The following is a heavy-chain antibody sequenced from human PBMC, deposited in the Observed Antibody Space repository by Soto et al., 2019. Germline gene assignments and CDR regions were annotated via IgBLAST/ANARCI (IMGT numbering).Heavy chain of an antibody. V-gene: IGHV3-7*01. Sequence: PGGSLRLSCAASGFTFSDYYMSWIRQAPGKGLEWVANINEDGSEKYYVDSAKGRFTISRNNAKNSLYLQMSSLRAEDTAVYYCARDLFDYWGQGTLVTVSS. CDR3: ARDLFDY. CDR2: INEDGSEK. J-gene: IGHJ4*02. CDR1: GFTFSDYY.